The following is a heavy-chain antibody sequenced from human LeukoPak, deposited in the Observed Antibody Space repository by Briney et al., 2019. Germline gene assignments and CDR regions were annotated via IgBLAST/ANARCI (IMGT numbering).Heavy chain of an antibody. CDR3: AKDRGYSHGFDY. J-gene: IGHJ4*02. D-gene: IGHD5-18*01. CDR2: VSGSGDGT. CDR1: GFTFSSHA. Sequence: GGSLRLSCAGSGFTFSSHAMSWVRQAPGKGLEWVSAVSGSGDGTYYADSVKGRFTISRDYSTNTLFLQMNSLRAEDTAQYYCAKDRGYSHGFDYWGQGTLLTVSS. V-gene: IGHV3-23*01.